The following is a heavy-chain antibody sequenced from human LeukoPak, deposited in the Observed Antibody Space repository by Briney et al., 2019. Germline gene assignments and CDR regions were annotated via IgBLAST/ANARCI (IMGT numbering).Heavy chain of an antibody. D-gene: IGHD2-21*02. Sequence: GGSLRLSCAASGFTFSSYSMNWVRQAPGKGLEWVSSISSSSSYIYYADSVKGRFTISRDNAKNSLYLQMNSLRAEDTAVYYCARHRGLLLLFRGPFDYWGQGTLVIVSS. V-gene: IGHV3-21*01. CDR3: ARHRGLLLLFRGPFDY. CDR1: GFTFSSYS. CDR2: ISSSSSYI. J-gene: IGHJ4*02.